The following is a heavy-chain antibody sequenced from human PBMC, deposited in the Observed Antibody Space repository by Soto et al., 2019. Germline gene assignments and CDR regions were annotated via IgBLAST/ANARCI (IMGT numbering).Heavy chain of an antibody. D-gene: IGHD4-17*01. V-gene: IGHV4-39*01. Sequence: SETLSLTCTVSGGSVSSSSCYWGWILQPPGKGLEWIGSIYYSGSTYYNPSLKSRVTISVDTSKNQFSLKLSSVTAADTAVYYCARAHYGDYGYGMDVWGQGTTVTVSS. CDR1: GGSVSSSSCY. CDR2: IYYSGST. J-gene: IGHJ6*02. CDR3: ARAHYGDYGYGMDV.